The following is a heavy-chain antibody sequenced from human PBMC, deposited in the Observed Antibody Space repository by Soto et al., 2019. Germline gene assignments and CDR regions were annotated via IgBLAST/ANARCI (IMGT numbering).Heavy chain of an antibody. CDR3: ARGYGTVFDF. V-gene: IGHV4-59*01. CDR2: IYYSGNP. CDR1: GGSISSYY. D-gene: IGHD6-13*01. Sequence: TSETLSLTCTVSGGSISSYYWSWIRQPPGKGLEWIGYIYYSGNPYYNPSLKSRVIISVDRSKNQFSLKLSSVTAADTAVYYCARGYGTVFDFWGQETLVTVS. J-gene: IGHJ4*02.